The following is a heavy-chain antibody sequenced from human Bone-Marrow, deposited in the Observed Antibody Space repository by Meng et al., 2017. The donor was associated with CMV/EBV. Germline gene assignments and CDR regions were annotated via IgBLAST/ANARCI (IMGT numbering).Heavy chain of an antibody. V-gene: IGHV1-24*01. CDR2: FDPEDGET. Sequence: ASVKVSYKVSGYTLTELSMHWVRQAPGKGLEWMGGFDPEDGETIYAQKFQGRVTMTEDTSTDTAYMELSSLRSEDTAVYYCAREPRIAAAGTKTGGYYYGMDVWGQGTTVTVSS. CDR3: AREPRIAAAGTKTGGYYYGMDV. CDR1: GYTLTELS. J-gene: IGHJ6*02. D-gene: IGHD6-13*01.